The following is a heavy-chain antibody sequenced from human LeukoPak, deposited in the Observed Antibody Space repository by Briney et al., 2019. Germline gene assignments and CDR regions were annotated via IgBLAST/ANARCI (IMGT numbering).Heavy chain of an antibody. Sequence: SETLSLTCAVSGYSISSGYYWGWIRQPPGKGLEWIGSIYHSGSTYYNPSLKSRVTISVDTSKNQFSLKLSSVTAADTAVYYCARKYTMIVVVTRPHPPDNWYFDLWGRGTLVTVSS. D-gene: IGHD3-22*01. V-gene: IGHV4-38-2*01. CDR3: ARKYTMIVVVTRPHPPDNWYFDL. CDR1: GYSISSGYY. CDR2: IYHSGST. J-gene: IGHJ2*01.